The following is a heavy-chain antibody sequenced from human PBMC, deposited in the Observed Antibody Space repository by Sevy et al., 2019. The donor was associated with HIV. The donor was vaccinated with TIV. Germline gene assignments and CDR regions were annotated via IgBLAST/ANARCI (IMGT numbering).Heavy chain of an antibody. V-gene: IGHV3-23*01. CDR1: GFIFSSYV. J-gene: IGHJ4*02. Sequence: GGSLRLSCAASGFIFSSYVMTWVRQAPGKGLEWVSTISGSGGSTYYADSVKGRFTISRDNSKKMLDLQMISLRAEDTAVYYCEAIATAGRDYWGQGTLVTVSS. CDR3: EAIATAGRDY. D-gene: IGHD6-13*01. CDR2: ISGSGGST.